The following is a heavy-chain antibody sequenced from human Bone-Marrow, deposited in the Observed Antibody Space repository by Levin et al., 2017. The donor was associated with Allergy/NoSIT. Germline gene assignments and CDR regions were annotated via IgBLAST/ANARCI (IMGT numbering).Heavy chain of an antibody. Sequence: SETLSLTCAVYGGSFSGYYWSWIRQPPGKGLEWIGEINHSGSTNYNPSLKSRVTISVDTSKNQFSLKLSSVTAADTAVYYCARGLFWSGYYVIWGQGTLVTVSS. CDR3: ARGLFWSGYYVI. V-gene: IGHV4-34*01. CDR1: GGSFSGYY. D-gene: IGHD3-3*01. J-gene: IGHJ4*02. CDR2: INHSGST.